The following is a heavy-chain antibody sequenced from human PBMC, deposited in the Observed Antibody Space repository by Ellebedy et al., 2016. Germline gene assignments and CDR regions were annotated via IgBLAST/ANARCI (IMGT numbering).Heavy chain of an antibody. CDR3: AREHYYGSGSYFFDY. J-gene: IGHJ4*02. Sequence: ASVKVSCKASGGTFSSYAISWVRQAPGQGLEWMGRIIPILGIANYAQKFQGRVTITADKSTSTAYMELSSLRSEDTAVYYCAREHYYGSGSYFFDYWGQGTLVTVSS. D-gene: IGHD3-10*01. CDR1: GGTFSSYA. V-gene: IGHV1-69*04. CDR2: IIPILGIA.